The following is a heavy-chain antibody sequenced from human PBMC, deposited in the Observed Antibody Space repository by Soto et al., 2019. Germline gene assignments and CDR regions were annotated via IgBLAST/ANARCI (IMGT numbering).Heavy chain of an antibody. V-gene: IGHV4-39*01. D-gene: IGHD6-13*01. J-gene: IGHJ4*02. CDR3: ARSKFGSRWYFDY. CDR2: IYYSGST. CDR1: GGSISSTSYY. Sequence: SETLSLPCTVSGGSISSTSYYWGWIRQPPGKGLEWIGSIYYSGSTYYNPSLQSRVTISVDTSKNQFSLKLSSVTAADTAVYNCARSKFGSRWYFDYWGKGTLVTVSS.